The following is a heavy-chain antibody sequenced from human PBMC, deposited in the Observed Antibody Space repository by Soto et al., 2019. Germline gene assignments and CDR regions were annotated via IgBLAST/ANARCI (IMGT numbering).Heavy chain of an antibody. V-gene: IGHV4-59*12. J-gene: IGHJ4*02. CDR2: IFYSGST. Sequence: SETLSLTCTVSGGAITNYYWSWIRQPPGKGLEWIGYIFYSGSTDYNPSLKSRVTISVDTSKNQFSLRLSSVTAADTAVYYCARASTTVTTLDYWGQGTLVTVSS. D-gene: IGHD4-17*01. CDR3: ARASTTVTTLDY. CDR1: GGAITNYY.